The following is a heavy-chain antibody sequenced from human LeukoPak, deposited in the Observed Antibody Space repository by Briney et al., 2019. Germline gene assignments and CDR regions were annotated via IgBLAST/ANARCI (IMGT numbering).Heavy chain of an antibody. V-gene: IGHV1-24*01. D-gene: IGHD1-26*01. CDR1: XYTLTXLS. CDR3: ATWRELGFAY. Sequence: SVTVSCKVXXYTLTXLSMHWVRQAPGKGLEWMGGFDPEDGETIYAQKFQGRVTMTEDRSTDTAYMELSSLRSEDTAVYYCATWRELGFAYWGQGTLVTASS. J-gene: IGHJ4*02. CDR2: FDPEDGET.